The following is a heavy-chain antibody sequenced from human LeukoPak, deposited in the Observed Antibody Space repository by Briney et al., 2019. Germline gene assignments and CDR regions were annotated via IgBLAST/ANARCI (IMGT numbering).Heavy chain of an antibody. CDR2: IYYSGST. V-gene: IGHV4-59*01. CDR1: GGSISSYY. Sequence: SETLSLTCTVSGGSISSYYWSWIRQPPGKGLEWIGYIYYSGSTNYNPSLKSRVTISVDTSKNQFSLKLSSVTAADTAVYYCARGRQGSNYVLYYYGMDVWGQGTTVTVSS. CDR3: ARGRQGSNYVLYYYGMDV. D-gene: IGHD1-7*01. J-gene: IGHJ6*02.